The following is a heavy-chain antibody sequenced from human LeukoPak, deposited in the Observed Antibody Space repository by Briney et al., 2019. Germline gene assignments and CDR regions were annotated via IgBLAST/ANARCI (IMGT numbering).Heavy chain of an antibody. CDR3: ARSYQLLNLKEAEYFQH. CDR1: GYTFTGYY. J-gene: IGHJ1*01. CDR2: INPNSGGT. Sequence: ASVKVSCKTSGYTFTGYYIHLLRQAPGQGLEWMGWINPNSGGTNYAQKFQGGVTMTRDTSISTAYMELSRLRSDDTAVYYCARSYQLLNLKEAEYFQHWGQGTLVTASS. D-gene: IGHD2-2*02. V-gene: IGHV1-2*02.